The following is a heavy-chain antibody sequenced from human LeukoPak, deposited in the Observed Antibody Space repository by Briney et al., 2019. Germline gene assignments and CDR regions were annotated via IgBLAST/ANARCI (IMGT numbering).Heavy chain of an antibody. CDR2: IYSGGST. V-gene: IGHV3-53*01. Sequence: GGSLRLSCAASGFTVISNYMSWVRQAPGKGLEWVSVIYSGGSTYYADSVKGRFTISRDNSKNTLYLQMNSLRAEDTAVYYCARDDSSGYYVRDWGQGTLVTVSS. D-gene: IGHD3-22*01. J-gene: IGHJ4*02. CDR1: GFTVISNY. CDR3: ARDDSSGYYVRD.